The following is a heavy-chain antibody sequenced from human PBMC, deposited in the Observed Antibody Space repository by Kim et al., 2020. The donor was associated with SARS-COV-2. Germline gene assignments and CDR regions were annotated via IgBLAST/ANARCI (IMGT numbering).Heavy chain of an antibody. D-gene: IGHD5-18*01. V-gene: IGHV3-11*04. CDR3: ARPDTAMVYDAFDI. Sequence: DSVKGRFTISRDNAKNSLYLQMNSLRAEDTAVYYCARPDTAMVYDAFDIWGQGTMVTVSS. J-gene: IGHJ3*02.